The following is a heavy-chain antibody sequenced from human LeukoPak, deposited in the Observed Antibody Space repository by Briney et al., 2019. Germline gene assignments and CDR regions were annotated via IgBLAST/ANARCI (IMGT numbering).Heavy chain of an antibody. CDR1: GGTFSSYA. CDR2: IIPIFGTA. J-gene: IGHJ6*02. CDR3: ARVETARTATTQGTYYYGMDV. D-gene: IGHD4-17*01. Sequence: ASVKVSCKASGGTFSSYAISWVRQAPGQGLEWMGGIIPIFGTANYAQKFQGRVTITADESTSTAYMELSSLRSEDTAVYYCARVETARTATTQGTYYYGMDVWGQGTTVTVSS. V-gene: IGHV1-69*13.